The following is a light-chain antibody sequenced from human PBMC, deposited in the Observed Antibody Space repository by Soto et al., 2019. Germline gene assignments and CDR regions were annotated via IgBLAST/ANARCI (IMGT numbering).Light chain of an antibody. V-gene: IGLV2-8*01. J-gene: IGLJ2*01. CDR3: SSYAGVKDFVV. CDR1: STDIGTYKY. CDR2: EVT. Sequence: QSVLTQPPSASGSPGQSVNISCTGTSTDIGTYKYVSWYQQHPGKGPKLIIYEVTKRPSGVPDRFSGSKSGNTASLTVSGLQTEDEADYYCSSYAGVKDFVVFGGGTQLTVL.